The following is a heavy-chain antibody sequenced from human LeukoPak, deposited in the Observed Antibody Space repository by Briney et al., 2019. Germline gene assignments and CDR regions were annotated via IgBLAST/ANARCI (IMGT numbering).Heavy chain of an antibody. J-gene: IGHJ5*02. D-gene: IGHD3-10*01. V-gene: IGHV1-46*01. Sequence: ASVKVSCKASGYTFTSYDINWVRQAPGQGLEWMGIINPSGGSTSYAQKFQGRVTMTRDTSTSTVYMELSSLRSEDTAVYYCARVNTMVRGVIAYNWFDPWGQGTLVTVSS. CDR2: INPSGGST. CDR1: GYTFTSYD. CDR3: ARVNTMVRGVIAYNWFDP.